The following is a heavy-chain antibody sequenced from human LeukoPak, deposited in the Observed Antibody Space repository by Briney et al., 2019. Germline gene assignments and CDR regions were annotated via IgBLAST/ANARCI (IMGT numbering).Heavy chain of an antibody. CDR3: AKDKSSSSWWYFDL. CDR1: GFTFDDYA. D-gene: IGHD6-6*01. CDR2: ISWNSGSI. J-gene: IGHJ2*01. Sequence: PGRSLRLSCAASGFTFDDYAMHWVRQAPGKGLEWVSGISWNSGSIGYADSVKGRFTISRDNAKNSLYLQMNSLRAEDTALYYCAKDKSSSSWWYFDLWGRGTLVTVSS. V-gene: IGHV3-9*01.